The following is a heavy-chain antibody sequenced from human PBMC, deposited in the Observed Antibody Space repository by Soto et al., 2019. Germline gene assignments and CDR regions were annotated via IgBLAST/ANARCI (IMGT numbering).Heavy chain of an antibody. J-gene: IGHJ4*02. D-gene: IGHD4-4*01. Sequence: GGSLRLSCAASGFTFSSYSMNWVRQAPGKGLEWVSYISSSSSTIYYADSVKGRFTISRDNSKNTLYLQMNSLRAEDTAVYYCAREPPTVTTIGYFDYWGQGTLVTVSS. CDR2: ISSSSSTI. CDR3: AREPPTVTTIGYFDY. V-gene: IGHV3-48*01. CDR1: GFTFSSYS.